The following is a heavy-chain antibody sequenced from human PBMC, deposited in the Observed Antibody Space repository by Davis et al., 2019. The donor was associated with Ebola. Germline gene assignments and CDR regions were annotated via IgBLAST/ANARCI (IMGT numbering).Heavy chain of an antibody. J-gene: IGHJ4*02. Sequence: ASVKVSCKVSGYTLTELSMHWVRQATGQGLEWMGWMNPNSGNTGYAQKFQGRVTMTRNTSISTAYMELSSLRSEDTAVYYCARGWAVAYWGQGTLVTVSS. D-gene: IGHD6-19*01. CDR2: MNPNSGNT. V-gene: IGHV1-8*01. CDR1: GYTLTELS. CDR3: ARGWAVAY.